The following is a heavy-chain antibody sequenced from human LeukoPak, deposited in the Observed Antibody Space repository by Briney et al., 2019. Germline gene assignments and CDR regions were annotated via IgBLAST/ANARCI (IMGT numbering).Heavy chain of an antibody. CDR1: GFTFSSYG. J-gene: IGHJ4*02. D-gene: IGHD5-12*01. Sequence: GGSLRLSCAASGFTFSSYGMHWVRQAPGKGLEGVAFIRYDGSNKYYADSVKGRFTISRDNSKNTLYLQMNSLRAEDTAVYYCAKELERWLRFGYFDYWGQGTLVTVSS. CDR2: IRYDGSNK. CDR3: AKELERWLRFGYFDY. V-gene: IGHV3-30*02.